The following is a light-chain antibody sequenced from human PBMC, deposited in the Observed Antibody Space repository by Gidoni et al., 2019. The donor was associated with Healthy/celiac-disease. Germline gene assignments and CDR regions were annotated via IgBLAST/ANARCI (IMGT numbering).Light chain of an antibody. CDR2: DAS. J-gene: IGKJ5*01. Sequence: DIQLTQSPSSLSASVGDRVTITCRASQSISSYLNWYQQKPGKAPKLLIYDASSLQSGVPSRFSGSGSGTECTLNISSLQPEDFATYYCQQSYSTPITFGQGTRLEIK. V-gene: IGKV1-39*01. CDR3: QQSYSTPIT. CDR1: QSISSY.